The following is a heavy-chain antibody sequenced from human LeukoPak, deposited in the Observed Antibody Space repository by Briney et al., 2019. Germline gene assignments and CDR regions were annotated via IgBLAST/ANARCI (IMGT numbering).Heavy chain of an antibody. CDR2: ISSTGGTI. CDR3: ARDEEEGYCSSTSCYPQYFQH. D-gene: IGHD2-2*01. V-gene: IGHV3-48*04. CDR1: GFTFSSNS. Sequence: GGSLRLSCAASGFTFSSNSMNWVRQAPGKGLEWVSYISSTGGTIYYADSVKGRFTISRDNAKNSLYLQMNSLRAEDTAVYYCARDEEEGYCSSTSCYPQYFQHWGQGTLVTASS. J-gene: IGHJ1*01.